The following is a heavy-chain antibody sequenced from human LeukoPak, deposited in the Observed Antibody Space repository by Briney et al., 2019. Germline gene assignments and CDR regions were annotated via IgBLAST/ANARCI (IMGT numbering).Heavy chain of an antibody. CDR3: ARHVAEDSSSWDPPNDAFDI. CDR1: GGSISSSSYY. V-gene: IGHV4-39*01. Sequence: SETLSLTCTVSGGSISSSSYYWGWIRQPPGKGLEWIGSIYYSGSTYYNPSLKSRVTISVDTSKNQFSLKLSSVTAADTAVYYCARHVAEDSSSWDPPNDAFDIWGQGTMVTVSS. D-gene: IGHD6-13*01. CDR2: IYYSGST. J-gene: IGHJ3*02.